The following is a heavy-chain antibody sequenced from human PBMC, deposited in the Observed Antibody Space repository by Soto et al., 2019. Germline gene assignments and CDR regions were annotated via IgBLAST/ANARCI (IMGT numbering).Heavy chain of an antibody. Sequence: QVQLVQSGAEVKKPGASVKVSCKASGYTFTSYAMHWVRQAPGQRLEWMGWINAGNGNTKYSQKFQGRVTITRDTSSSTAYMALSSLRSEDTAVYYCARGESSSWYSLDYWGQGTLVTVSS. D-gene: IGHD6-13*01. CDR2: INAGNGNT. V-gene: IGHV1-3*01. CDR1: GYTFTSYA. CDR3: ARGESSSWYSLDY. J-gene: IGHJ4*02.